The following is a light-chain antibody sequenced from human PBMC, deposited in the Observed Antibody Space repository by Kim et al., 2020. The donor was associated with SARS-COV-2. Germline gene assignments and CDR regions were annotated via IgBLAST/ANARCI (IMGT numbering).Light chain of an antibody. J-gene: IGKJ4*01. Sequence: EIVLTQSPATLSLSPGERATLSCRASQSVSSYLAWYQQKPDQAPRLLIYDASNRTTGIPARFSGSGSGTDFTLTISSLEPEDFAVYYCQQRSSLPLTFGGGTKV. V-gene: IGKV3-11*01. CDR3: QQRSSLPLT. CDR2: DAS. CDR1: QSVSSY.